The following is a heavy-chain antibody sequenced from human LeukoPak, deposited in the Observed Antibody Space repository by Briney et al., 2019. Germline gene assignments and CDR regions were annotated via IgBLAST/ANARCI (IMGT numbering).Heavy chain of an antibody. CDR2: IESSGDM. V-gene: IGHV3-66*01. Sequence: GGSLRLSCAASGFTVSDNHMSWVRQSPEKGLEWVSIIESSGDMVYANSVKGRFTISRDISKNTVDLQMNSLRAEDTAMYCCARATYSRYWYFDLWGRGTLVTVSS. J-gene: IGHJ2*01. D-gene: IGHD1-26*01. CDR1: GFTVSDNH. CDR3: ARATYSRYWYFDL.